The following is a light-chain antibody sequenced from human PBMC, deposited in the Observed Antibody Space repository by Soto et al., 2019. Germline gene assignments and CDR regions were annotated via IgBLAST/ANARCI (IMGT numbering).Light chain of an antibody. CDR3: CSYAGTYTYV. CDR2: DVS. V-gene: IGLV2-11*01. J-gene: IGLJ1*01. CDR1: SSDVGGYKY. Sequence: QSVLTQPRSVSGSPGQSGTISCTGTSSDVGGYKYVSWYQQHPGKAPKLMIYDVSKRPSGVPDRFSGSKSGNTASLTISGLQAEDEAEYYRCSYAGTYTYVFGTGTKVTVL.